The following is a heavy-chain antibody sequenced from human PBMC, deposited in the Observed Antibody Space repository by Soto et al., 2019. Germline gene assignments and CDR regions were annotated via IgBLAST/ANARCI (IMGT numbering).Heavy chain of an antibody. J-gene: IGHJ4*02. V-gene: IGHV4-39*01. Sequence: SETLSLTCTVSGDSVRSTTFFWGWVRQPPGKGLEWIGNIYYSGKTYYNPSLWSRLTISVDTSKNQFSLKLSSVTAADTAVYYCARYPRLDYWGQGTLVTVSS. CDR2: IYYSGKT. CDR1: GDSVRSTTFF. CDR3: ARYPRLDY.